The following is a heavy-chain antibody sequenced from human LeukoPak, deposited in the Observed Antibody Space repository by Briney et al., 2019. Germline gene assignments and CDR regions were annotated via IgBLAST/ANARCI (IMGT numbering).Heavy chain of an antibody. CDR2: IYSGGST. Sequence: GGSLRLSCAASGFTVSSNYMSWVRQAPGKGLEWVSVIYSGGSTSYADSVKGRFTISRDNSMNTLYLQMNSLRAEDTAVYYCARGRTYYYDSSGPPLPCYFDYWGQGTLVTVSS. CDR1: GFTVSSNY. D-gene: IGHD3-22*01. V-gene: IGHV3-53*01. J-gene: IGHJ4*02. CDR3: ARGRTYYYDSSGPPLPCYFDY.